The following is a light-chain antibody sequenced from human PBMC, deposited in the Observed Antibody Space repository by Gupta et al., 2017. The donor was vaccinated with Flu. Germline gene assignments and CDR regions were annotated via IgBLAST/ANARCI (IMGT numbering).Light chain of an antibody. J-gene: IGLJ3*02. CDR1: SSDVGGYKY. Sequence: GSPGQSVTISCTGTSSDVGGYKYVSWYQQHPGKAPKLMIYEVSKRPSGVPDRFSGSKSGNTASLTVSGLQAEDEADYYCSSYAGSNNWVFG. V-gene: IGLV2-8*01. CDR2: EVS. CDR3: SSYAGSNNWV.